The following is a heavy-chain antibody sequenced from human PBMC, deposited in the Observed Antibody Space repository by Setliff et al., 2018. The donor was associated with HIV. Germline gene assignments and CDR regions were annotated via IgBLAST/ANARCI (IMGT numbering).Heavy chain of an antibody. CDR2: IYHSGST. V-gene: IGHV4-38-2*02. CDR1: GHSITSDYQ. Sequence: SETLSLTCTVSGHSITSDYQWGWIRQPPGKGLEWIGSIYHSGSTYYNPSLKSRVTISVDTTKSQIPLKLISVTAADTAVFYCVRVDYGDYDFDYWGQGTLVTVSS. J-gene: IGHJ4*02. D-gene: IGHD4-17*01. CDR3: VRVDYGDYDFDY.